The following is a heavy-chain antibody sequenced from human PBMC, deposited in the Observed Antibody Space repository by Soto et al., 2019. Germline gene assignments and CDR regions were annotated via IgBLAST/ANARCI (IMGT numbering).Heavy chain of an antibody. CDR2: INANSGGT. CDR1: GYTFTGYY. Sequence: GXSVKDSCKASGYTFTGYYMHWGRQAPGQGLEWMGWINANSGGTNYAQKFQGWVTMTRDTSISTAYMELSRLRSDDTAVYHCARDLSYYDSSGSYYYYYGMDVWGQGTTVTVSS. CDR3: ARDLSYYDSSGSYYYYYGMDV. V-gene: IGHV1-2*04. D-gene: IGHD3-22*01. J-gene: IGHJ6*02.